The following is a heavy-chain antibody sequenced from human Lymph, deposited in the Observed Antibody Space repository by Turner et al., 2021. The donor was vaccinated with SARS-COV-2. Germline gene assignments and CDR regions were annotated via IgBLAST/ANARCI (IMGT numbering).Heavy chain of an antibody. J-gene: IGHJ6*02. CDR2: IWYDGSNK. V-gene: IGHV3-33*01. CDR3: ARGPAGGDV. CDR1: GFTFSSYG. Sequence: QVQLVESGGGVVQPGRSLRLSCAASGFTFSSYGMHWVRQAPGKVLEWVAFIWYDGSNKYYADSVKGRFTISRDNSNSTLYLQMNSLRAEDTAVYFCARGPAGGDVWGQGTTVTVSS. D-gene: IGHD6-13*01.